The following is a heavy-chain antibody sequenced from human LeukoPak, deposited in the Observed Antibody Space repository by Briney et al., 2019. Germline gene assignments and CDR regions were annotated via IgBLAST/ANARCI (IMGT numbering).Heavy chain of an antibody. J-gene: IGHJ5*02. D-gene: IGHD2-21*01. CDR2: INHSGST. Sequence: SETLSLTCAVYGGSFSGYYWSWIRQPPGKGLEWIGEINHSGSTNYNPSLKSRVTISVNTSKNQFSLKLSSVTAADTAVYYCARARPRSRPIKGPTLGIPQFDPWGQGTLVTVSS. CDR3: ARARPRSRPIKGPTLGIPQFDP. V-gene: IGHV4-34*01. CDR1: GGSFSGYY.